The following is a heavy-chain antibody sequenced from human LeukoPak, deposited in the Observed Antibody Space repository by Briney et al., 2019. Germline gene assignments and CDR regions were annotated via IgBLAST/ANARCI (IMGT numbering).Heavy chain of an antibody. D-gene: IGHD2-8*01. CDR1: GGSISSGSYY. Sequence: SETLSLTCTVSGGSISSGSYYWSWIRQPAGKGLEWIGRIYTSGSTNYNPSLKSRVTISIDTSKNQFSLKLSSVTAADTAVYYCARDLVDNACDFWGQGTLVTVSS. CDR2: IYTSGST. V-gene: IGHV4-61*02. J-gene: IGHJ4*02. CDR3: ARDLVDNACDF.